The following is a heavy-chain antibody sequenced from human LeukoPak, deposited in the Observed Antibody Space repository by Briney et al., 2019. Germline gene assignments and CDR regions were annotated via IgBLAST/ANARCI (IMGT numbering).Heavy chain of an antibody. D-gene: IGHD6-13*01. J-gene: IGHJ3*02. CDR2: INHSGST. Sequence: SQTLSLTCTVSGGSISSGDYYWSWIRQPPGKGLEWIGEINHSGSTNYNPSLKSRVTISVDTSKNQFSLKLSSVTAADTAVYYCARGDKQQLVPRRTFDIWGQGTMVTVSS. CDR3: ARGDKQQLVPRRTFDI. V-gene: IGHV4-30-4*08. CDR1: GGSISSGDYY.